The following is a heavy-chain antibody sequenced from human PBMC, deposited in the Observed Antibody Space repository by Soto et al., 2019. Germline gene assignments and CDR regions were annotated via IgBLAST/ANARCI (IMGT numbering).Heavy chain of an antibody. V-gene: IGHV1-69*06. J-gene: IGHJ3*02. CDR3: ARDRESSPFAFDI. CDR2: IIPIFGTA. D-gene: IGHD3-16*01. Sequence: WASVKVSCKASGGTFSSYAISWVRQAPGQGLEWMGGIIPIFGTANYAQKFQGRVTITADKSTSTAYMELSSLRSEDTAVYYCARDRESSPFAFDIWGQGTMVTVSS. CDR1: GGTFSSYA.